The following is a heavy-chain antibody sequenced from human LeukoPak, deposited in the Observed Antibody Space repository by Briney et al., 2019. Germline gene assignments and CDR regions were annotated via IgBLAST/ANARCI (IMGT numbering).Heavy chain of an antibody. D-gene: IGHD1-26*01. CDR2: ISDYDGNT. CDR1: GDSVRSYG. Sequence: ASVKVSCKASGDSVRSYGITWVRQAPGQGLEWMGWISDYDGNTNYAQSVQGRVSMTTDTSTSTAYMELSSLRSEDTAVYYCARGATNAFDIWGQGTMVTVSS. J-gene: IGHJ3*02. CDR3: ARGATNAFDI. V-gene: IGHV1-18*01.